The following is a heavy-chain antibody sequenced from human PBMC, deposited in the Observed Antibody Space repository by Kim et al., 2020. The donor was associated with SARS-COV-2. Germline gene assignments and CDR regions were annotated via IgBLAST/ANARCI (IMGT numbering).Heavy chain of an antibody. J-gene: IGHJ3*02. D-gene: IGHD3-10*01. CDR2: INHSGST. CDR3: ARNSVTELHAAFDI. CDR1: GGSFSGYY. V-gene: IGHV4-34*01. Sequence: SETLSLPCAVYGGSFSGYYWSWIRQPPGKGLEWIGEINHSGSTNYNPSLKSRVTISVDTSKNQFSLKLSSVTAADTAVYYCARNSVTELHAAFDIWGQGTMVTVSS.